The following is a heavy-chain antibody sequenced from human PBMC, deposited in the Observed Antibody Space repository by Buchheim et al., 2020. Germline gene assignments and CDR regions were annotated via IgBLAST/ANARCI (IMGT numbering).Heavy chain of an antibody. J-gene: IGHJ3*02. CDR2: ISYDGSNK. V-gene: IGHV3-30-3*01. CDR1: GFTFSSYA. CDR3: ASAGYSGYDSNDAFDI. Sequence: QVQLVESGGGVVQPGRSLRLSCAASGFTFSSYAMHWVRQAPGKGLEWVAVISYDGSNKYYADSVKGRFTISRDNSKNTLYLQMNSLRAEDTAVYYCASAGYSGYDSNDAFDIWGQGT. D-gene: IGHD5-12*01.